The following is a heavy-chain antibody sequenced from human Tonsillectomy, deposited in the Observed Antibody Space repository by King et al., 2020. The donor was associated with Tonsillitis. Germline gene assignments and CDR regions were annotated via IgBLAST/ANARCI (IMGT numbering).Heavy chain of an antibody. V-gene: IGHV1-2*02. CDR2: INPNSGGT. J-gene: IGHJ4*02. Sequence: VQLVESGAEVKKPGASVKVSCKASGYTFTGYYMHWVRQAPGQGLEWMGWINPNSGGTNYAQKFQGRVTMNRDTSINTAYMEVSRLRSYDTAVYYCARVPKGGSGSYQRMTFDYWGQGTLVTVSS. CDR3: ARVPKGGSGSYQRMTFDY. CDR1: GYTFTGYY. D-gene: IGHD1-26*01.